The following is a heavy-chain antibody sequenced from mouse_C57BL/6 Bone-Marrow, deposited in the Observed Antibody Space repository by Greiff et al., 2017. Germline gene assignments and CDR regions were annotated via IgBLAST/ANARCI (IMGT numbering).Heavy chain of an antibody. J-gene: IGHJ4*01. D-gene: IGHD1-1*01. CDR3: ARGATVVARYYAMDY. CDR2: IHPNSGST. Sequence: QVHVKQPGAELVKPGASVKLSCKASGYTFTSYWMHWVKQRPGQGLEWIGMIHPNSGSTNYNEKFKGKATLTVDKSSSTAYMQLSSLTSEDSAVYYCARGATVVARYYAMDYWGQGTSVTVSS. V-gene: IGHV1-64*01. CDR1: GYTFTSYW.